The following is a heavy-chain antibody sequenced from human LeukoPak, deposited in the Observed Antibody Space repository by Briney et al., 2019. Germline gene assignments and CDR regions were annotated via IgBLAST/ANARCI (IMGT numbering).Heavy chain of an antibody. Sequence: GGSLRLSCAASGFTFSSYGMHWVRQAPGKGLEWVAVISYDGSNKYYADSVKGRFTISRDNSKNTLYLQMNGLRAEDTAVYYCAKPTYSSSWPTFDYWGQGTLVTVSS. CDR1: GFTFSSYG. V-gene: IGHV3-30*18. CDR3: AKPTYSSSWPTFDY. CDR2: ISYDGSNK. D-gene: IGHD6-13*01. J-gene: IGHJ4*02.